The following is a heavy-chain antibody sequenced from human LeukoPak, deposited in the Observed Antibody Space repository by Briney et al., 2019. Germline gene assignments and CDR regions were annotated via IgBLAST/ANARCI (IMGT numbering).Heavy chain of an antibody. CDR2: INPNSGGT. V-gene: IGHV1-2*02. J-gene: IGHJ4*02. Sequence: GASVKVSCKASGYTFTGYYMHWVRQAPGQGLEWMGWINPNSGGTNYAQKFQGRVTMTRDTSISTAYMELSRLRSDDTAVYYCAKDTKRFDSTQNFDYWGQGTLVTVSS. D-gene: IGHD3-9*01. CDR1: GYTFTGYY. CDR3: AKDTKRFDSTQNFDY.